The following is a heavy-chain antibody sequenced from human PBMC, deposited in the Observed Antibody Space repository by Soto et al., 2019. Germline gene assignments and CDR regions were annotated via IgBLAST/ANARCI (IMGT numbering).Heavy chain of an antibody. J-gene: IGHJ3*02. V-gene: IGHV3-48*02. CDR3: ARTSLGDFWSGCRLDI. CDR1: GFTFSSYS. D-gene: IGHD3-3*01. CDR2: ISSSSSTI. Sequence: GGSLRLSCAASGFTFSSYSMNWVRQAPGKGLEWVSYISSSSSTIYYADSVKGRFTISRDNAKNSLYLQVNSLRDEDTAVHYCARTSLGDFWSGCRLDIWGQGTMVTVSS.